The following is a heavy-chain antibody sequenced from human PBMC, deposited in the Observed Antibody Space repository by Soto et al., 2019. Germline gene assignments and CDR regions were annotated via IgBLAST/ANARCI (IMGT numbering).Heavy chain of an antibody. CDR2: INPSGGST. D-gene: IGHD2-2*01. J-gene: IGHJ4*02. CDR3: ARGRRYCSSTSCSKPAY. Sequence: QVQLVQSGAEVKKPGASVKVSCKASGYTFTSYYMHWVRQAPGQGLEWMGIINPSGGSTSYAQKFQGRVTMTRDTSTSTVYMELSSLRSEETAVYYCARGRRYCSSTSCSKPAYGGQGTLVTVSS. CDR1: GYTFTSYY. V-gene: IGHV1-46*01.